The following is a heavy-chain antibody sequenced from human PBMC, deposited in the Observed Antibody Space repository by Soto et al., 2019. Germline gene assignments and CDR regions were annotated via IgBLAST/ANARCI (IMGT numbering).Heavy chain of an antibody. CDR3: AKSPSARGYIGDAFDI. J-gene: IGHJ3*02. D-gene: IGHD5-12*01. V-gene: IGHV3-9*01. Sequence: EVALVESGGGFVQPGRSLRLSCAASGFTFSDSAMHWVRQAPGRGLEWVSGITWNSDNTGYADSVKGRFTIFRDNAQNSLYLQMNSLKIEDAAFYYCAKSPSARGYIGDAFDIWGQGTMVTVSS. CDR2: ITWNSDNT. CDR1: GFTFSDSA.